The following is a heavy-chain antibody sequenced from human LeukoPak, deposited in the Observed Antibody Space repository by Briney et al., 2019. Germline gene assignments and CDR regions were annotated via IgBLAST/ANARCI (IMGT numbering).Heavy chain of an antibody. J-gene: IGHJ3*02. D-gene: IGHD2-15*01. Sequence: GGSLRLSCAASGFTFSDYDMNWIRQAPGKGLGWVSSISSRSSYTDYADSVKGRFTISRDNAKNSLYLQMNRLGAEDTAVYYCARKVVGGPVGAFDIWGEGTMVTVS. CDR3: ARKVVGGPVGAFDI. V-gene: IGHV3-11*03. CDR2: ISSRSSYT. CDR1: GFTFSDYD.